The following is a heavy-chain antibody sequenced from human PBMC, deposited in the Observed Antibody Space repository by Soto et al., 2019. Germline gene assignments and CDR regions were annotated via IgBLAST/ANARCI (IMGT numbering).Heavy chain of an antibody. J-gene: IGHJ4*02. CDR1: GFTFSIYG. V-gene: IGHV3-33*01. Sequence: QVQLVESGGGVVQPGRSLRLSCAASGFTFSIYGMHWVRQAPGKGLEWVALIWYDGSNKYYADSVKGRFTISRDNSKNTLYFQMNSLRAEDTAVYCCARVGIAGTTVRGVAYWGQGTLVTVSS. CDR2: IWYDGSNK. D-gene: IGHD1-20*01. CDR3: ARVGIAGTTVRGVAY.